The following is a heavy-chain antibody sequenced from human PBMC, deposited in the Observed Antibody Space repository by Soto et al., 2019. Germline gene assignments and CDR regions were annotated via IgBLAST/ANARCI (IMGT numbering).Heavy chain of an antibody. J-gene: IGHJ1*01. CDR1: GFTFSGST. CDR3: TGGYCTGGTCYSGYFQH. Sequence: EVQLVQSGGGLVQPGGSLKLSCAASGFTFSGSTVHWVRQASGEGLQWVGRIRSKANDYATTYIASVKGRFTISRDDSRNTAYLQRSDLKTEDTAGYYCTGGYCTGGTCYSGYFQHWGQGALVTVFS. D-gene: IGHD2-15*01. V-gene: IGHV3-73*02. CDR2: IRSKANDYAT.